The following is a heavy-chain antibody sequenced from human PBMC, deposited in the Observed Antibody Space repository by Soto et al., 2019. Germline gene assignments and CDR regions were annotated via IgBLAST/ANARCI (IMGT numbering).Heavy chain of an antibody. J-gene: IGHJ4*02. D-gene: IGHD3-3*01. CDR2: IYYSGST. V-gene: IGHV4-61*01. CDR1: GGSISSCFYY. CDR3: ARHALNYDFWSGYTPNYFDY. Sequence: SETLSLTCTVSGGSISSCFYYWSWIRQHPGKGLEGIGYIYYSGSTNYNPSLKSRVTISVDTSKNQFSLKLSSVTAADTAVYYCARHALNYDFWSGYTPNYFDYWGQGTLVTVSS.